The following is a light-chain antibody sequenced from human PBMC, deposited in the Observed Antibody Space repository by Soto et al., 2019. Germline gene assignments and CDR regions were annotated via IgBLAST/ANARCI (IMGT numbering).Light chain of an antibody. CDR1: QSISSH. J-gene: IGKJ2*01. CDR3: QQSYGTSRT. CDR2: GAS. V-gene: IGKV1-39*01. Sequence: DIPMAQSPSSLSASIGDRVTITSRTSQSISSHLNWYQHKPGRAPKLLIFGASTLQFGVPSRFSGSGSGTDFTLTISGLHPEDFATYYCQQSYGTSRTFGQGTRLEVK.